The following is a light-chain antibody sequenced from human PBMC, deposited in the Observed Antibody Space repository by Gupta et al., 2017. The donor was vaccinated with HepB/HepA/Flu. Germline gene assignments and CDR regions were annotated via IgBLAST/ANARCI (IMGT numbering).Light chain of an antibody. V-gene: IGKV2D-29*01. CDR2: ELS. Sequence: IVMTPTPLLLSVTPGQAASMSCKSSKSRLHSDGKTYLHWYLQKPGQPPQLLIYELSNRLSGVPDRFSVSGAGTDFTLKISRVEAEDVGVYYCMQSVRYPRSFGQGTKLEIK. CDR1: KSRLHSDGKTY. J-gene: IGKJ2*04. CDR3: MQSVRYPRS.